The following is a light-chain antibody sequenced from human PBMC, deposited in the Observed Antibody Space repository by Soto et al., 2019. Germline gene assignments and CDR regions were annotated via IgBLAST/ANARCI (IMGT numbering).Light chain of an antibody. CDR2: GAS. Sequence: EIVMTQSPATLSVSPGERATLSCRASQSITSDLAWYQEKPGQAPRLLIYGASTRATGIPVRFSGSGSGTEFTLTISSLQSEDSALYYCQQFYRWPWTFGPGTKVEI. CDR1: QSITSD. CDR3: QQFYRWPWT. V-gene: IGKV3-15*01. J-gene: IGKJ1*01.